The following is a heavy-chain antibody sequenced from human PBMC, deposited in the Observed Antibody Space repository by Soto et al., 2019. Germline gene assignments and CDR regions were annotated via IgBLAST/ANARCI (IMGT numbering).Heavy chain of an antibody. CDR2: ISSSGSTI. V-gene: IGHV3-48*04. J-gene: IGHJ4*02. CDR1: GFSFGSYS. CDR3: ARRGFTPTDY. Sequence: SLRLSCEASGFSFGSYSMNWVRQAPGKGLEWVSYISSSGSTIYYADSVKGRFTISRDNAKNSLYLQMNSLRAEDTAVYYCARRGFTPTDYWGQGTLVTVAS.